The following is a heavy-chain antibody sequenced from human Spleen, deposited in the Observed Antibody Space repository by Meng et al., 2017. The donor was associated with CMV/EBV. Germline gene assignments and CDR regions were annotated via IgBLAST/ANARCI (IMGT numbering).Heavy chain of an antibody. D-gene: IGHD1-26*01. CDR1: GSTFTSYD. CDR2: MNPNSGNT. Sequence: CKASGSTFTSYDINWVRQATGQGLEWMGWMNPNSGNTGYAQKFQGRVTMTRNTSISTAYMELSSLRSEDTAVYYCARYSGSYSIFDYWGQGTLVTVSS. CDR3: ARYSGSYSIFDY. V-gene: IGHV1-8*01. J-gene: IGHJ4*02.